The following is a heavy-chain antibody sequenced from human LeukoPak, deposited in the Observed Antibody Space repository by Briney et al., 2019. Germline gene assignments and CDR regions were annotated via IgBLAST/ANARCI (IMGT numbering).Heavy chain of an antibody. CDR1: GYTFTSYG. Sequence: GAPVKVSCKASGYTFTSYGISWVRQAPGQGLEWMGWISAYNGNTNYAQKLQGRVTMTTDTSTSTAYMELRSLRSDDTAVYYCARDPRCSEGICPFDYWGQGTLVTVSS. CDR2: ISAYNGNT. V-gene: IGHV1-18*01. CDR3: ARDPRCSEGICPFDY. J-gene: IGHJ4*02. D-gene: IGHD2-15*01.